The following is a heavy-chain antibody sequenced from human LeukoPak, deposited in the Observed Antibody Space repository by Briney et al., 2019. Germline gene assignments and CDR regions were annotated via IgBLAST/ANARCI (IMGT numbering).Heavy chain of an antibody. CDR3: VRDRSDDFRDAFDI. D-gene: IGHD3/OR15-3a*01. Sequence: PGGSLRLPCAVSGFSVSSNYMTWVRQAPGKGLEWVSVIYSGGYTFHSDAVKGRFTISRDNFKNTVFLQMNSLRVEDTAVYYCVRDRSDDFRDAFDIWGQGTVVTVSS. V-gene: IGHV3-66*01. CDR2: IYSGGYT. CDR1: GFSVSSNY. J-gene: IGHJ3*02.